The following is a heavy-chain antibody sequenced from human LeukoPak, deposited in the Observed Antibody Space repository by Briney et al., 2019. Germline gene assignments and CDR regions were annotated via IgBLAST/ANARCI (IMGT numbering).Heavy chain of an antibody. Sequence: SETLSLTCTVSGGSISSYYWSWIRRPPGRGLEWIGYIYYSGSTNYNPSLKSRVTISVDTSKNQFSLKLSSVTAADTAVYYCAREGMNFDYWGQGTLVTVSS. CDR3: AREGMNFDY. D-gene: IGHD1-14*01. V-gene: IGHV4-59*01. CDR1: GGSISSYY. CDR2: IYYSGST. J-gene: IGHJ4*02.